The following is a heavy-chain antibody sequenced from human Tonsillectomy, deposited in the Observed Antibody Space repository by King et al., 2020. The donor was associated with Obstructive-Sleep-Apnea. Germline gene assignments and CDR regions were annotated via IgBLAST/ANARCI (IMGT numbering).Heavy chain of an antibody. D-gene: IGHD6-19*01. V-gene: IGHV5-10-1*03. J-gene: IGHJ4*02. CDR3: ASLRSGWDHYFFDY. CDR2: IDPSHSYT. Sequence: VQLVESGAEVKKPGESLRIFCKGSGYSFTSYWISWVRQMPGKGLEWMGRIDPSHSYTNYSPSFQGHLTISADKSISTAYLQWSSLKASDSAMYYCASLRSGWDHYFFDYWGQGTLVTVSS. CDR1: GYSFTSYW.